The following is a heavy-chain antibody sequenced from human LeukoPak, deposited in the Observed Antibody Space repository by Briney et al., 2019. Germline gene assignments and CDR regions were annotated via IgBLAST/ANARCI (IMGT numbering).Heavy chain of an antibody. J-gene: IGHJ6*02. Sequence: SETLSLTCIVSGGXISSYYWSWIRQPPGKGLEWIGYIYYSGSTNYNPSLKSRVTISVDTSKNQFSLKLSSVTAADTAVYYCARHRRVVPAAMRWGDYYYYGMDVWGQGTTVTVSS. CDR3: ARHRRVVPAAMRWGDYYYYGMDV. V-gene: IGHV4-59*08. CDR1: GGXISSYY. CDR2: IYYSGST. D-gene: IGHD2-2*01.